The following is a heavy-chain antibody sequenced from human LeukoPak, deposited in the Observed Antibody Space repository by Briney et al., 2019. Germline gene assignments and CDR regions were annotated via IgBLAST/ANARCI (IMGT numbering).Heavy chain of an antibody. CDR1: GWSFNDYY. J-gene: IGHJ5*02. D-gene: IGHD2-2*01. Sequence: SETLSLTCAVYGWSFNDYYWNWIRQPPGKGLEWIGEINARGDTNFNPSLKSRVTISVDTSKKQISLRLTSMIAAGTAVYYCARGQVPAARGYNWFDPWGQGALVIVSS. CDR2: INARGDT. V-gene: IGHV4-34*01. CDR3: ARGQVPAARGYNWFDP.